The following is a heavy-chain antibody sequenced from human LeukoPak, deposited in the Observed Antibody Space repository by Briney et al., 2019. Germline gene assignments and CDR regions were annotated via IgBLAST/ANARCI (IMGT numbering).Heavy chain of an antibody. V-gene: IGHV4-31*03. CDR3: GREEGHGYFDY. J-gene: IGHJ4*02. CDR1: GGSISSGGYY. Sequence: SETLFLTCTVSGGSISSGGYYWSWIRQHPGKGLEWIGYIYYSGSTYYNPSLKSRVTISVDTSKNQFSLKLSSVTAADTAVYYCGREEGHGYFDYWGQGTLVTVSS. CDR2: IYYSGST.